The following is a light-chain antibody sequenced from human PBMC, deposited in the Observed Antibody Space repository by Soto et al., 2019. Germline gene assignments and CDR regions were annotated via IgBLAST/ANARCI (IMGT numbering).Light chain of an antibody. CDR1: QSIRNY. CDR3: QQTDSTPQT. Sequence: DIQMTESPSSLYASVGDRVTISCQASQSIRNYVSWYQQKPGTAPKLLIRAASTLQSGVPSRFSGSGSGTDFTLTISSLQIEDFATYFCQQTDSTPQTFGQGTNVEI. J-gene: IGKJ1*01. CDR2: AAS. V-gene: IGKV1-39*01.